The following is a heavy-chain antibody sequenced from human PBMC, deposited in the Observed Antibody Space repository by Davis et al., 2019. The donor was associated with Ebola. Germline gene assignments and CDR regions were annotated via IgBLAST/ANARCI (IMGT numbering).Heavy chain of an antibody. Sequence: GESLKISCAASGFSFSDYAMGWVRQAPGKGLEWVSGISGSGGATYYADSVRGRFTISRDNSKNTFYLQMSSLRAEDTAIYYCAKAGYYDFDYWGQGTLVTVSS. V-gene: IGHV3-23*01. CDR2: ISGSGGAT. CDR1: GFSFSDYA. J-gene: IGHJ4*02. D-gene: IGHD1-26*01. CDR3: AKAGYYDFDY.